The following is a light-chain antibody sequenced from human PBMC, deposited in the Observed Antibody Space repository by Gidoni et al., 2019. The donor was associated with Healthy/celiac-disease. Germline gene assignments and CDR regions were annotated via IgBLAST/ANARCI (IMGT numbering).Light chain of an antibody. V-gene: IGKV1-33*01. CDR3: QQYDNPPPT. CDR2: DAS. J-gene: IGKJ4*01. CDR1: QDISNY. Sequence: DIQMTQSPSSLSASVGDRVTITCQASQDISNYLNWYQQKPGKAPKLLIYDASNLETGVPSRFSGSGSGTDFPFTISRLQPEDIATYYCQQYDNPPPTFGGGTKVEIK.